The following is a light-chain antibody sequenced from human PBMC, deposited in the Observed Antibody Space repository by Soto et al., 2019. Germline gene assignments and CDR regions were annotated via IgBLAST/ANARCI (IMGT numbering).Light chain of an antibody. V-gene: IGKV4-1*01. CDR1: QSVLYSSNNKNY. J-gene: IGKJ1*01. CDR3: QQYYSTLGT. CDR2: WAS. Sequence: DIVMTQSPDSLAVSLGERATINCKSSQSVLYSSNNKNYLAWYQQKPGQPPKLLIYWASTRESGVPDRFSGSGSGTDFTLTISSLQAEDVAVYNCQQYYSTLGTFGQGTKVEIK.